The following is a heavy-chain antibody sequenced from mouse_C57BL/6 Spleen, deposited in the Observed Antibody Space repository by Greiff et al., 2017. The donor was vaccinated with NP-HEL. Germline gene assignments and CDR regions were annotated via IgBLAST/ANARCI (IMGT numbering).Heavy chain of an antibody. Sequence: VQLQQPGAELVKPGASVKMSCKASGYTFTSYWITWVKQRPGQGLEWIGDIYPGSGSTYYNEKFKSKATLTVDSSSSKAYMQLSSLTSEDSAVYYCARRRELTGTPGFAYWGQGTLVTVSA. J-gene: IGHJ3*01. CDR2: IYPGSGST. CDR1: GYTFTSYW. V-gene: IGHV1-55*01. D-gene: IGHD4-1*01. CDR3: ARRRELTGTPGFAY.